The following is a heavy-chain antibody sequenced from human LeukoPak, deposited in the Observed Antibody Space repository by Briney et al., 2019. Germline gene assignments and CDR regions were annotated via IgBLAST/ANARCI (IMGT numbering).Heavy chain of an antibody. CDR1: GFTFSSYD. CDR3: ARGTYCSSTRCESDAFDI. V-gene: IGHV3-13*05. D-gene: IGHD2-2*01. Sequence: PGGSLRLSCAASGFTFSSYDMHWVRQAPGKGLEWVSAICTAGDPYYPGSVKGRFTISRENAKNSLYLQMNSLRVGDTAVYYCARGTYCSSTRCESDAFDIWGQGTMVTVSS. CDR2: ICTAGDP. J-gene: IGHJ3*02.